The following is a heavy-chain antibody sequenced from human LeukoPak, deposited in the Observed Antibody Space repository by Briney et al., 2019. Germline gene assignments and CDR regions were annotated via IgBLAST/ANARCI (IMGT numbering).Heavy chain of an antibody. J-gene: IGHJ4*02. Sequence: ASVTVSCKASGYTFTSYYMHWVRQAPGQGLEWMGIINPSGGSTSYAQKFQGRVTMTRDMSTSTVYMELSSLRSEDTAVYYCARAHYSNCLDYWGQGTLVTVSS. CDR1: GYTFTSYY. CDR3: ARAHYSNCLDY. D-gene: IGHD4-11*01. V-gene: IGHV1-46*01. CDR2: INPSGGST.